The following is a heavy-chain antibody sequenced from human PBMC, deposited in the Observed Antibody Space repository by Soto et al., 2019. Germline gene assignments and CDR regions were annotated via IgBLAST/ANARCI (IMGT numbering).Heavy chain of an antibody. CDR3: AKDAIGYCSSTSCRGRPSDAFDI. Sequence: GGSLRLSCAASGFTFSSYAMSWVRQAPGKGLEWVSAISGSGGSTYYADSVKGRFTISRDNSKNTLYLQMNSLRAEDTAVYYCAKDAIGYCSSTSCRGRPSDAFDIWGQGTMVTVSS. CDR2: ISGSGGST. CDR1: GFTFSSYA. D-gene: IGHD2-2*01. V-gene: IGHV3-23*01. J-gene: IGHJ3*02.